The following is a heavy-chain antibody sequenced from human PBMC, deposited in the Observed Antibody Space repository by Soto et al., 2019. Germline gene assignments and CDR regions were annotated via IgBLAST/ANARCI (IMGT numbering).Heavy chain of an antibody. CDR1: GGSFSDFY. Sequence: QVQLQQWGAGLLKPSETLSLTCAVYGGSFSDFYWTWIRQLPGKGLEWIGEINHSGNTNYNPSLKSRVAISVDTSQNQFSLNLRSVTAAHTAVYYSGPRGAVADPRGYWGQGTLVTVSS. J-gene: IGHJ4*02. CDR3: GPRGAVADPRGY. V-gene: IGHV4-34*01. CDR2: INHSGNT. D-gene: IGHD6-19*01.